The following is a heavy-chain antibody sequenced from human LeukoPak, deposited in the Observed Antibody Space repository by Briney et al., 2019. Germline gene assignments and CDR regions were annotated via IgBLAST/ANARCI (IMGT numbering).Heavy chain of an antibody. J-gene: IGHJ4*02. D-gene: IGHD3-22*01. V-gene: IGHV1-2*02. CDR1: GYTFTGYY. CDR3: ARGALNYYDSSGYYTY. Sequence: ASVKVSCKASGYTFTGYYMHWVRQAPGQGLEWMGWINPNSGGTNYAQKFQGRVTMTRDTSISTAYMELSRLRSDDTAVYYCARGALNYYDSSGYYTYWGQGTLVTVSS. CDR2: INPNSGGT.